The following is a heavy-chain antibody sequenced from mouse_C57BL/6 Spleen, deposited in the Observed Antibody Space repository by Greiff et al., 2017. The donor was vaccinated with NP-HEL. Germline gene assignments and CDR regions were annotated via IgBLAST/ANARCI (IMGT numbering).Heavy chain of an antibody. CDR1: GYAFSSSW. J-gene: IGHJ4*01. CDR3: ARSGVAAMDY. V-gene: IGHV1-82*01. CDR2: IYPGDGDT. D-gene: IGHD1-1*02. Sequence: VQVVESGPELVKPGASVKISCKASGYAFSSSWMNWVKQRPGKGLEWIGRIYPGDGDTNYNGKFKGKATLTADKSSSTAYMQLSSLTSEDSAVYFCARSGVAAMDYWGQGTSVTVSS.